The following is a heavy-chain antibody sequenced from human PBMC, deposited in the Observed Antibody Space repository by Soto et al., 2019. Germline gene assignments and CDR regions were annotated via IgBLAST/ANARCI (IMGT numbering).Heavy chain of an antibody. D-gene: IGHD6-19*01. V-gene: IGHV6-1*01. J-gene: IGHJ4*02. CDR1: GDSVSSNSAA. CDR3: ARDRDGSGRTYFDY. Sequence: SQTLSLSCAIAGDSVSSNSAAWNWIRQSPSRGLEWLGRTYYRAKWFNDYAVSVKSRITITPDTSKNQFSLQLNSVTPEDTAVYYCARDRDGSGRTYFDYWVQGTLVTVSS. CDR2: TYYRAKWFN.